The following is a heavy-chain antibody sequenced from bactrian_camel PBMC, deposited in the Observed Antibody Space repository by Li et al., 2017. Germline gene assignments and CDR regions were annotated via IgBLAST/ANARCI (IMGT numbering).Heavy chain of an antibody. CDR2: IYTSGGTT. Sequence: VQLVESGGGLVQAGGSLRLSCAASGFTFSTYWMYWVRQAPGKEREGVANIYTSGGTTYYADSVKGRFTISQDNAKNTVYLQMNSLKSVDTALYFCATDTVFGSW. D-gene: IGHD6*01. CDR1: GFTFSTYW. V-gene: IGHV3S1*01.